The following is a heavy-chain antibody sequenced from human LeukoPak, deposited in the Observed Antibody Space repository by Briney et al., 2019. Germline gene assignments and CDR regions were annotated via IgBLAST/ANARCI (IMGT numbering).Heavy chain of an antibody. CDR1: GFTFRSYA. CDR2: ISGRGGST. V-gene: IGHV3-23*01. J-gene: IGHJ4*02. Sequence: PGGSLRLSCAVSGFTFRSYAMSWVRQAPGKGLECVSGISGRGGSTYYTDSVKGRFTISRDNSKNTLYLQMNSLRAEDTAVYYCAKGGVDTAMVDYFDYWGQGTLVTVSS. CDR3: AKGGVDTAMVDYFDY. D-gene: IGHD5-18*01.